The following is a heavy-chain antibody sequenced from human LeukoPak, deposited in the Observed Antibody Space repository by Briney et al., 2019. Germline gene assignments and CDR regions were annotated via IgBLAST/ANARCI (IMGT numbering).Heavy chain of an antibody. J-gene: IGHJ4*02. D-gene: IGHD3-9*01. V-gene: IGHV3-30-3*01. CDR3: ARDLYYDILTGYPGGYFDY. Sequence: GGSLRLSCAASGFTFSSYAMHWVRQAPGKGLEWVAVISYDGSNKYYADSVKGQFTISRDNSKNTLYLQMNSLRAEDTAVYYCARDLYYDILTGYPGGYFDYWGQGTLVTVSS. CDR2: ISYDGSNK. CDR1: GFTFSSYA.